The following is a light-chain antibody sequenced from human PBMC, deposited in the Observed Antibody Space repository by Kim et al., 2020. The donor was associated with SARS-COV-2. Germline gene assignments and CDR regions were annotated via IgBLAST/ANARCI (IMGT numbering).Light chain of an antibody. CDR2: AAS. CDR1: QAMSTH. Sequence: ASTGDRVTITCRASQAMSTHLAWYQQKPGKAPNLLIYAASTLQSGVPSRFSGSGSGTDFTLTINCLQSDDFAIYYCQQYHSYPLTFGGGTKVEIK. V-gene: IGKV1-8*01. CDR3: QQYHSYPLT. J-gene: IGKJ4*01.